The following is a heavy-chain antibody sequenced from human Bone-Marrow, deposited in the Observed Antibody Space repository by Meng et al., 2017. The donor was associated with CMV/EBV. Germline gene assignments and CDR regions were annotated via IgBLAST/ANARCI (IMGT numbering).Heavy chain of an antibody. Sequence: GSLRLSCTVSGGSISTYYWSWIRQPPGKGLEWIGYIYSSGNYYSGTTNYNPSLKSRVTISVDTSKSQFSLNLSSVTVADTAVYYCARGSSSWSPRLDGMDVWGQGTTVTVSS. D-gene: IGHD6-13*01. J-gene: IGHJ6*02. CDR1: GGSISTYY. CDR3: ARGSSSWSPRLDGMDV. CDR2: IYSSGNYYSGTT. V-gene: IGHV4-59*01.